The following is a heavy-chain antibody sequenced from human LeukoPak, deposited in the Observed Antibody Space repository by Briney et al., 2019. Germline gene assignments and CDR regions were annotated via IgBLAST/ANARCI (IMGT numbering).Heavy chain of an antibody. V-gene: IGHV1-18*01. CDR2: ISAYNGNT. Sequence: ASVKVSCTASRYTFTSYGISWVRQAPGQGLEWMGWISAYNGNTNYAQKLQGRVTMTTDTSTSTAYMELRRLRSDDTAVYYCARDIYGGNSLVDYWGQGTLVTVSS. CDR1: RYTFTSYG. CDR3: ARDIYGGNSLVDY. D-gene: IGHD4-23*01. J-gene: IGHJ4*02.